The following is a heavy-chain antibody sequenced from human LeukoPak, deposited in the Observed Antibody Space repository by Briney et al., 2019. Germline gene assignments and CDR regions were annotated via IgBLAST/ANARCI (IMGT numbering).Heavy chain of an antibody. V-gene: IGHV3-53*01. CDR1: GFTVSSNY. J-gene: IGHJ4*02. Sequence: GGSLRFSCAVSGFTVSSNYMSWVRQAPGKGLEWVSVIYSGGNTYYADSVKGRFTISRDNSKNTLYLQMNSLRAEDTAVYYCARGGTVVTHDYWGQGTLVTVSS. D-gene: IGHD4-23*01. CDR3: ARGGTVVTHDY. CDR2: IYSGGNT.